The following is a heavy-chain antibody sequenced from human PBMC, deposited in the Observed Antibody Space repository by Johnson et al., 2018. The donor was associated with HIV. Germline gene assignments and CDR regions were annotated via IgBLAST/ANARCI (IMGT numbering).Heavy chain of an antibody. J-gene: IGHJ3*02. D-gene: IGHD3-10*01. CDR2: INWNSGRI. Sequence: VQLVESGGGVVRPGGSLRLSCAASGFTFDDYGMNWVRQVPGKGLEWVSGINWNSGRIGYADSVKGRFTISRDNSKNTLYLQMNSLRAEDTAVYYCARPLGGAFDIWGQGTMVTVSS. CDR3: ARPLGGAFDI. CDR1: GFTFDDYG. V-gene: IGHV3-20*04.